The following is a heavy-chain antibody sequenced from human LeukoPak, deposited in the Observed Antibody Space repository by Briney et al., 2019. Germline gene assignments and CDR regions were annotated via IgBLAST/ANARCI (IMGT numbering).Heavy chain of an antibody. V-gene: IGHV3-64*02. CDR2: ISNSGHRT. CDR3: ARGLSGSSDK. D-gene: IGHD7-27*01. Sequence: GGSLRLSCAASGFPFSNFAMHWVRQTPGKGLQYVAAISNSGHRTHYVDPLNGRFTVSRDNSKNTLYLQMGSLRPEDTGLYYCARGLSGSSDKWGQGVLVAVSS. CDR1: GFPFSNFA. J-gene: IGHJ1*01.